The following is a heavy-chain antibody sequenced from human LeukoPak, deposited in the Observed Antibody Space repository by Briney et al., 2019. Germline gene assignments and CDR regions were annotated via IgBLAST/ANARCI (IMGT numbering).Heavy chain of an antibody. Sequence: SETLSLTCSVSGGSISSYYWSWVRQPPGKGLEWTGYISDSGSTNYNPSLKSRVTISRDTSKNQVSLKMRFVTAADTAVYFCASLGGTYDYWGQGTLVTVSS. CDR1: GGSISSYY. V-gene: IGHV4-59*08. CDR2: ISDSGST. J-gene: IGHJ4*02. D-gene: IGHD1-26*01. CDR3: ASLGGTYDY.